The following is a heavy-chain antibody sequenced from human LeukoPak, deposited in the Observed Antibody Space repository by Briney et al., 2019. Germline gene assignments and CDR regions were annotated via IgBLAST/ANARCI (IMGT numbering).Heavy chain of an antibody. CDR3: ASSRVVIPAPFDY. Sequence: QSGGSLRLSCAASGFTFSNSWMSWVRQAPGKGLEWVANIRQDGGEKYYVDSVKGRFTISRDNAKNSLYLQMNSLRAEDTAVYYCASSRVVIPAPFDYWGQGTLVTVSS. D-gene: IGHD2-2*01. CDR2: IRQDGGEK. J-gene: IGHJ4*02. CDR1: GFTFSNSW. V-gene: IGHV3-7*01.